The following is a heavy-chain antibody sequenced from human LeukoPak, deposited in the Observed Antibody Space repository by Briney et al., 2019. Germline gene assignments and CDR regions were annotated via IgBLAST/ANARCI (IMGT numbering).Heavy chain of an antibody. CDR3: ARWGYSSATLAFDI. D-gene: IGHD6-25*01. Sequence: SETLSLTCTVSGGSISGSSYYWGWVRQPPGMGLEWIGNIYYSGTTHYSPSLKSRVTISVDTSKNQFSLMLSSVTAADTAVYYCARWGYSSATLAFDIWGQGTMVTVSS. V-gene: IGHV4-39*01. CDR1: GGSISGSSYY. J-gene: IGHJ3*02. CDR2: IYYSGTT.